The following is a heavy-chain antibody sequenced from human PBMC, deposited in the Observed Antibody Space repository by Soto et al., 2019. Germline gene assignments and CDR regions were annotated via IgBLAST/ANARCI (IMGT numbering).Heavy chain of an antibody. J-gene: IGHJ5*01. Sequence: QVQLQESGPGLVKPSETLSLTCTVSGGSVSSGRYYWSWIRQPPGKGPVWIGYIYYSGLTNYSPSLRSRVAISIATAKNQFSLILSSVTAADTAVYYCVRTPTSPRRFDSWGQGTLLTVSS. V-gene: IGHV4-61*01. CDR2: IYYSGLT. D-gene: IGHD2-15*01. CDR1: GGSVSSGRYY. CDR3: VRTPTSPRRFDS.